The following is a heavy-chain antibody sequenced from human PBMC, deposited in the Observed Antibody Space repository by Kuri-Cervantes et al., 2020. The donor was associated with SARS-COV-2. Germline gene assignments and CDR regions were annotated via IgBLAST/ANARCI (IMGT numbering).Heavy chain of an antibody. D-gene: IGHD5-18*01. CDR2: ISAYSGNT. V-gene: IGHV1-18*04. J-gene: IGHJ4*02. Sequence: ASVKVSCKASGYTFTIYGISWVRQAPGQGLEWMGWISAYSGNTNYAQNLQGRVTMTTDTSTSTAYMELRRLSSDDTAVYYCARGLDTAMAYYFDYWGQGTLVTVSS. CDR1: GYTFTIYG. CDR3: ARGLDTAMAYYFDY.